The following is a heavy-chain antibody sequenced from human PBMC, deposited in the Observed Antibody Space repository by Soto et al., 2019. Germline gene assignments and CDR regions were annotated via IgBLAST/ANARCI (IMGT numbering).Heavy chain of an antibody. J-gene: IGHJ4*02. CDR2: ISGSGGST. CDR1: GFTFSSYA. CDR3: AKDSDYDFWSGYYTGLYFDY. Sequence: EVQLLESGGGLVQPGGSLRLSCAASGFTFSSYAMSWVRQAPGKGLEWVSAISGSGGSTYYADSVKGRFTISRDNSKNTLYLQMNSLRAEDTAVYYCAKDSDYDFWSGYYTGLYFDYWGQGTLVTVSS. V-gene: IGHV3-23*01. D-gene: IGHD3-3*01.